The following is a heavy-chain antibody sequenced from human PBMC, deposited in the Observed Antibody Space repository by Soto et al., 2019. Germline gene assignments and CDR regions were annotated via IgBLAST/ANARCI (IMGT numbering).Heavy chain of an antibody. D-gene: IGHD2-15*01. CDR1: GYSFTSYW. CDR3: SRWADCSGGSCWYFDY. J-gene: IGHJ4*02. V-gene: IGHV5-51*01. Sequence: GESLKISCKGSGYSFTSYWIGWVRQMPGKGLEWMGIIYPGDSDTRYSPSFQGQVTSSADKSISTAYLQWSSLKASDTAMYYCSRWADCSGGSCWYFDYWGQGTLVTVSS. CDR2: IYPGDSDT.